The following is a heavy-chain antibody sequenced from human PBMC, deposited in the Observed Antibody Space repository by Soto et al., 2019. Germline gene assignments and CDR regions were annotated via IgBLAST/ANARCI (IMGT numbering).Heavy chain of an antibody. CDR2: ITGSSSTI. CDR1: GFTFSIYS. J-gene: IGHJ4*02. V-gene: IGHV3-48*01. D-gene: IGHD3-3*02. Sequence: GGSLRLSCAASGFTFSIYSMNWVRQAPGKGLEWVSYITGSSSTIYYPDSVKGRFTISRDNAKNSLYLQMNSLRAEDTAVYYCASSKGPFDYWGQGTLVTVSS. CDR3: ASSKGPFDY.